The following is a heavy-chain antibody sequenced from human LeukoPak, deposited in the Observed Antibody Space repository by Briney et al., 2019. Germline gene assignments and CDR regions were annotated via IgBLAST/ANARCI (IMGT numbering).Heavy chain of an antibody. CDR2: INHSGST. Sequence: SETLSLTCAVYGGSFSGYYWSWIRQPPGKGLEWIGEINHSGSTNYHPSLKSRVTISVDTSKNQFSLKLSSVTAADTAVYYCARNDYGDPYYYYGMDVWGQGTTVTVSS. CDR3: ARNDYGDPYYYYGMDV. CDR1: GGSFSGYY. D-gene: IGHD4/OR15-4a*01. V-gene: IGHV4-34*01. J-gene: IGHJ6*02.